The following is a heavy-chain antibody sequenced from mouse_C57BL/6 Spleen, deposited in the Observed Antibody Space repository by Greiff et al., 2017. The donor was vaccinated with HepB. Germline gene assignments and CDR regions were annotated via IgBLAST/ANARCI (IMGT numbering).Heavy chain of an antibody. D-gene: IGHD2-5*01. CDR3: TRRDSNYAMDY. CDR1: GFTFSSYA. CDR2: ISSGGDYI. J-gene: IGHJ4*01. V-gene: IGHV5-9-1*02. Sequence: EVKLVESGEGLVKPGGSLKLSCAASGFTFSSYAMSWVRQTPEKRLEWVAYISSGGDYIYYADTVKGRFTISRDNARNTLYLQMSSLKSEDTAMYYCTRRDSNYAMDYWGQGTSVTVSS.